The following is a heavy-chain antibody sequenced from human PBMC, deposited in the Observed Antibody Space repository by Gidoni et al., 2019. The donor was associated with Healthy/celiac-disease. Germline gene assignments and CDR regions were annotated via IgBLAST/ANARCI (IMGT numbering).Heavy chain of an antibody. CDR1: GFTFSSYG. CDR3: AKEPSFDL. V-gene: IGHV3-30*18. Sequence: QVQLVESGGGVVQPGRSLGLSCAASGFTFSSYGMHWVRQAPGKGLEWVAVISYDGSNKYYADSVKGRFTISRDNSKNTLYLQMNSLRAEDTAVYYCAKEPSFDLWGRGTLVTVSS. CDR2: ISYDGSNK. J-gene: IGHJ2*01.